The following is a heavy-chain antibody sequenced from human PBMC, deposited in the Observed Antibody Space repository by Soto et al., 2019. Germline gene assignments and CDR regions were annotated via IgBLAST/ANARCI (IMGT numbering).Heavy chain of an antibody. D-gene: IGHD3-22*01. CDR2: IKQDGSEK. CDR3: ARVGFFYYSGGYRDAFDF. CDR1: GFTLSSYW. Sequence: GSLRLPCAASGFTLSSYWMSWVRQAPGKGLEWVANIKQDGSEKYYVDSVKGRFTISRDNAKNSLYLQMNSLRAEDTAVYYCARVGFFYYSGGYRDAFDFWGQGTLVTVSS. J-gene: IGHJ3*01. V-gene: IGHV3-7*01.